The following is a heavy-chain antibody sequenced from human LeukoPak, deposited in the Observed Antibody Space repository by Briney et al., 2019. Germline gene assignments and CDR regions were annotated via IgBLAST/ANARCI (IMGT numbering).Heavy chain of an antibody. D-gene: IGHD5-18*01. CDR1: GFTFCSYA. CDR3: VRRGYNYGYDY. J-gene: IGHJ4*02. V-gene: IGHV3-64D*06. CDR2: ISSNGATT. Sequence: GGSLRLSCSASGFTFCSYAMHWVRQAPGRGLEYVSSISSNGATTYYAGSVKGRFTISRDNSKNTLYLQMSSLRAEDTAVYYCVRRGYNYGYDYWGQGTLVTVSS.